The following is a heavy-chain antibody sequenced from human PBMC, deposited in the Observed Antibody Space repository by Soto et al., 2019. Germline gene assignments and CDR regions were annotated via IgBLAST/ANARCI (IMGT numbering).Heavy chain of an antibody. CDR1: GYTFTNYD. D-gene: IGHD3-10*01. Sequence: QVHLVQSGAEVKQPGASVRVSCKASGYTFTNYDITWVRQATGQGLEWMGWMNPDSENTGSPQKFQGRVTMTVNTSINAAYMELTSLRSEDTAVYYCTRAQFEFGSYFGLDVWGQGTTVTCSS. V-gene: IGHV1-8*01. CDR2: MNPDSENT. J-gene: IGHJ6*02. CDR3: TRAQFEFGSYFGLDV.